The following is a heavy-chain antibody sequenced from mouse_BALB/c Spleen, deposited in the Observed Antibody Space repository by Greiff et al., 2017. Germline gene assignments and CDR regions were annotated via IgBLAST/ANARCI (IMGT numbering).Heavy chain of an antibody. J-gene: IGHJ3*01. V-gene: IGHV14-3*02. Sequence: VQLQQSGAELVKPGASVKLSCTASGFNIKDTYMHWVKQRPEQGLEWIGRIDPANGNTKYDPQFQGKATITADTSSNTAYLRLSSLTSEDTAVYYCARHDYDSWFAYGGQGTLVTVSA. CDR2: IDPANGNT. D-gene: IGHD2-4*01. CDR3: ARHDYDSWFAY. CDR1: GFNIKDTY.